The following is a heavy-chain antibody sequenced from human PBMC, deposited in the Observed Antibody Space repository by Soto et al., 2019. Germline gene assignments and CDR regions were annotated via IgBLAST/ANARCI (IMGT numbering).Heavy chain of an antibody. CDR3: VRQGVRSPYYMDV. J-gene: IGHJ6*03. Sequence: SETLSLTCTVSGGSISSSSYYWGWIRQPPGKGLEWIGSIYYSGSTYYNPSLKSRVTISVDTSKNQFSLKLSSVTAADTAVYYCVRQGVRSPYYMDVWGKGTTVTVSS. V-gene: IGHV4-39*01. CDR2: IYYSGST. CDR1: GGSISSSSYY.